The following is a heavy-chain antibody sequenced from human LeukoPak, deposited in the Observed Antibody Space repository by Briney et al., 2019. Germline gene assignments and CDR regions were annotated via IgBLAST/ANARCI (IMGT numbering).Heavy chain of an antibody. J-gene: IGHJ4*02. CDR3: ARGPGDCTNGVCYFFDY. CDR2: ISSSGSTI. V-gene: IGHV3-11*01. CDR1: GFTVSSNY. D-gene: IGHD2-8*01. Sequence: GGSLRLSCAASGFTVSSNYMSWVRQAPGKGLEWVSYISSSGSTIYYADSVKGRFTISRDNAKNSLYLQMNSLRAEDTAVYYCARGPGDCTNGVCYFFDYWGQGTLVTVSS.